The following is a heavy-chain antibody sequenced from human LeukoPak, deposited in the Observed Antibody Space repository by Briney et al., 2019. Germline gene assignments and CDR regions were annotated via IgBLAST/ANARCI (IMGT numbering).Heavy chain of an antibody. CDR2: LSASGGGT. D-gene: IGHD5-18*01. CDR1: GLTFSNFA. Sequence: GGPLRLSCAASGLTFSNFAMTWVRQTPGKGLEWVSALSASGGGTFYAHSVKGRFTISRDNSKNTVSLQMNSLRAEDTALYYCATVLHTSMTTWAAFDTWGQGTMVTVS. CDR3: ATVLHTSMTTWAAFDT. V-gene: IGHV3-23*01. J-gene: IGHJ3*02.